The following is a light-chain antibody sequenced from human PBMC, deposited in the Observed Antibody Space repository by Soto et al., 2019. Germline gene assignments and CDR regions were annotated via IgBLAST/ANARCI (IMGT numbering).Light chain of an antibody. CDR3: QQSFT. CDR1: QSISSW. Sequence: DIQMTQSPSTLSASVGDRVTITCRASQSISSWLAWYQQKPGKAPKLLIYKASSLESGVPSRFSGSGSGTEFTLTIISLQPDDFAPYYCQQSFTCGPGTKVDIK. V-gene: IGKV1-5*03. CDR2: KAS. J-gene: IGKJ3*01.